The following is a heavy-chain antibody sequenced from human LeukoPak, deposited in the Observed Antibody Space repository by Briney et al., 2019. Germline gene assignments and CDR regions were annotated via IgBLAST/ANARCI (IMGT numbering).Heavy chain of an antibody. Sequence: ASVKVSCKASGYTLTSYYMHWVRQAPGQGLEWMGIINPSGGSTSYAQKFQGRVTMTRDTSTSTVYMELSSLRSEDTAVYYCARAVRLAAGTPYYYYYGMDVWGQGTTVTVSS. CDR2: INPSGGST. CDR1: GYTLTSYY. D-gene: IGHD6-13*01. V-gene: IGHV1-46*01. J-gene: IGHJ6*02. CDR3: ARAVRLAAGTPYYYYYGMDV.